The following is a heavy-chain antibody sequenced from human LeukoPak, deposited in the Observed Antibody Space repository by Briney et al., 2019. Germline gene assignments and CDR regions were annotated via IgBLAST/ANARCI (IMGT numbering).Heavy chain of an antibody. J-gene: IGHJ4*02. CDR3: ARHPNYGSGSYTPNFDY. Sequence: PSETLSLTCTVSPGSISNYYWSWIRQPAGKGLEWIGLIYSSGSTSYNPSLKSRVTMSVDTSKNQFSLKLSSVTAADTAVYYCARHPNYGSGSYTPNFDYWGQGTLVTVSS. V-gene: IGHV4-4*07. CDR2: IYSSGST. CDR1: PGSISNYY. D-gene: IGHD3-10*01.